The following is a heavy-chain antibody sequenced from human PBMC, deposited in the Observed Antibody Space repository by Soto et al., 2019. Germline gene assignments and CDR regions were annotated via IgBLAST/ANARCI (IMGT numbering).Heavy chain of an antibody. CDR3: AKLSRAFLEWLLYPEGSYFDY. J-gene: IGHJ4*02. CDR2: ISYDGSNK. D-gene: IGHD3-3*01. CDR1: GFTFSSYA. V-gene: IGHV3-30-3*02. Sequence: GGSLRLSCAASGFTFSSYAMYWVRQAPGKGLEWVAVISYDGSNKDYADSVKGRFTISRDNSKNTLYLQMNSLRAEDTAVYYCAKLSRAFLEWLLYPEGSYFDYWGQGALVTVSS.